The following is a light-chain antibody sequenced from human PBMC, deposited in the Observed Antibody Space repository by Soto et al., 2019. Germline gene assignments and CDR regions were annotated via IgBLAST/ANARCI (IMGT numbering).Light chain of an antibody. J-gene: IGKJ4*01. CDR1: QDISNY. CDR2: DAS. V-gene: IGKV1-33*01. CDR3: QQYDNLPLT. Sequence: DIQMTQSPSSLSASVGDRVTITCQASQDISNYLNWYQQKPGKDPKLLIYDASNLEKGVPSRFSGSGSGTDFTFTISSLQAEDIATYYCQQYDNLPLTCGGGTKVEIK.